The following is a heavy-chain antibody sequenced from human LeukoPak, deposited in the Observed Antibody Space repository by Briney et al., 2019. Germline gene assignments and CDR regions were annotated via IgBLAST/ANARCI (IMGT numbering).Heavy chain of an antibody. CDR3: AKAHPAYYDFWSGSNDAFDI. CDR1: GFTFSSYG. J-gene: IGHJ3*02. Sequence: GRSLRLSCAASGFTFSSYGMHWVRQAPGKGLEWVAVIWYGGSNKYYADSVKGRFTISRDNSKNTLYLQMNSLRAEDTAVYYCAKAHPAYYDFWSGSNDAFDIWGQGTMVTVSS. D-gene: IGHD3-3*01. CDR2: IWYGGSNK. V-gene: IGHV3-30*18.